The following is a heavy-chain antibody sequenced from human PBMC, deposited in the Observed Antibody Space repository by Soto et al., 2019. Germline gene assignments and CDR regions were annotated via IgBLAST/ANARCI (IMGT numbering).Heavy chain of an antibody. D-gene: IGHD6-13*01. CDR2: ISGSGAGT. CDR3: AKGAATGGDYFDY. Sequence: EVQLLESGGGLVQPGGSLRLSCAASGFTFSSHAMTWVRQAPGKGLEWVSTISGSGAGTYYADSVKGRFTVSRDNSKNTLYLQMNSLRAEDTAVYYCAKGAATGGDYFDYWGQGTLVNVSS. J-gene: IGHJ4*02. V-gene: IGHV3-23*01. CDR1: GFTFSSHA.